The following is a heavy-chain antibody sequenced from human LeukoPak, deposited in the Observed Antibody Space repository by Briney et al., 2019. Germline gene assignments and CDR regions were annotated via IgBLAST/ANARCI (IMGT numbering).Heavy chain of an antibody. CDR2: ISVASNT. CDR1: GLAFSIYA. D-gene: IGHD3-3*01. Sequence: GGSLRLSCAASGLAFSIYAMSWVRQAPGKGLEWVSTISVASNTFYADSVKGRFTISRDNSRNTVYLQMTSLRADDTAVYYCADYGVSGVRNNFYWGQGTLVTVSS. CDR3: ADYGVSGVRNNFY. J-gene: IGHJ4*02. V-gene: IGHV3-23*01.